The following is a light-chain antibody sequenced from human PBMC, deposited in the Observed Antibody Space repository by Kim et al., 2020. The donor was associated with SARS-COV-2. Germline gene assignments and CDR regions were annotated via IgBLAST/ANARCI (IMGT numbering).Light chain of an antibody. J-gene: IGKJ2*01. CDR2: TAS. V-gene: IGKV3-20*01. CDR3: KQYGSSPQT. CDR1: QSVSTNY. Sequence: EIVLTQSPGTLSLSPGERATLSCRASQSVSTNYLAWYQQKPGQAPRLLIYTASSRATGIPDRFSGSGSGTDFTLTISRLEPEDFAVYYCKQYGSSPQTFGQGTKLEI.